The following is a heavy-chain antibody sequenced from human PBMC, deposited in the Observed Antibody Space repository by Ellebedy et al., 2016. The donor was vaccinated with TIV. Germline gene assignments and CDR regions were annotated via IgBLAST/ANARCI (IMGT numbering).Heavy chain of an antibody. V-gene: IGHV3-23*01. D-gene: IGHD1-26*01. CDR3: AGRSGTYSDAFDI. J-gene: IGHJ3*02. CDR1: GFTFSSYA. Sequence: GESLKISXAASGFTFSSYAMSWVRQAPGKGLEWLSAITGSGDGGRTYSADSVKGRFTISRDNSKNMLYLQMNSLRAEDTAVYYCAGRSGTYSDAFDIWGQGTMVTVSS. CDR2: ITGSGDGGRT.